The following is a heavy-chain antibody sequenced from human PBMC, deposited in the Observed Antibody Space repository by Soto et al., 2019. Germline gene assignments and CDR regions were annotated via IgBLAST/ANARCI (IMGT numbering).Heavy chain of an antibody. Sequence: GGSLTLSCVGSGFIFSNNGMHWVRHTPGKGLGWVAFMSYDGSDTVYADSVKGRFSISRYNSKNTLFLHMSNLRAEDTAMYYCTIVRVGDSALDHWGQGTLVTVSS. V-gene: IGHV3-30*02. J-gene: IGHJ4*02. CDR1: GFIFSNNG. D-gene: IGHD3-10*02. CDR2: MSYDGSDT. CDR3: TIVRVGDSALDH.